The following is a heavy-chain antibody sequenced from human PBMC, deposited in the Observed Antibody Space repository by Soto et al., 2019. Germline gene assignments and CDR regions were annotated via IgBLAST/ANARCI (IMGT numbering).Heavy chain of an antibody. CDR1: GFTFSSYA. V-gene: IGHV3-30-3*01. Sequence: GGSLRLSCAASGFTFSSYAMHWVRQAPGKGLEWVAVISYDGSNKYYADSVKGRFTISRDNSKNTLYLQMNSLRAEDTAVYYCARDLEDYYGSGFYRAKYYYYYYGMDVWGQGTTVTVSS. CDR2: ISYDGSNK. CDR3: ARDLEDYYGSGFYRAKYYYYYYGMDV. D-gene: IGHD3-10*01. J-gene: IGHJ6*02.